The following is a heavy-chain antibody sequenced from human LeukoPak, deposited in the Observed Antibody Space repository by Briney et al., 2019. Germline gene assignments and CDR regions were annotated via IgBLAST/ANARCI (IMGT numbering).Heavy chain of an antibody. CDR1: DYTFTSYG. J-gene: IGHJ2*01. CDR2: ISGYNGNT. CDR3: ARITMVRGVIFDWYFDL. D-gene: IGHD3-10*01. V-gene: IGHV1-18*01. Sequence: ASVKVSCKASDYTFTSYGISWVRQAPGQGLEWMGWISGYNGNTKYAQKLQGRVTMTTDTSTSTAYMELRSLRSDDTAVYYCARITMVRGVIFDWYFDLWGRGTLVTVSS.